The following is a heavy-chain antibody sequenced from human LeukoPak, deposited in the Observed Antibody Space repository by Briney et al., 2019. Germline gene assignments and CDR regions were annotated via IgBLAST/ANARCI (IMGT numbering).Heavy chain of an antibody. J-gene: IGHJ4*02. V-gene: IGHV1-2*02. Sequence: ASVKVSCKASGYTFTGYYMHWVRQAPGQGLEWMGWTNPNSGGTNYAQKFQGRVTMTRDTSISTAYMELSRLRSDDTAVYYCAVGIVGASVHFDYWGQGTLVTVSS. CDR3: AVGIVGASVHFDY. D-gene: IGHD1-26*01. CDR2: TNPNSGGT. CDR1: GYTFTGYY.